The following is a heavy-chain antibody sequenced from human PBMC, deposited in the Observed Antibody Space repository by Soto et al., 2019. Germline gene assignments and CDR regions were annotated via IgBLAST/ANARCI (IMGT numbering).Heavy chain of an antibody. V-gene: IGHV1-69*06. CDR2: IIPIFGTA. J-gene: IGHJ4*02. CDR3: ASSSGNNYGVGTNYYFDY. CDR1: GGTFSTYS. D-gene: IGHD1-26*01. Sequence: QVQLVQSGAEVKKPGSSVKVSCKTSGGTFSTYSIVWVRQAPGEGLEWMGGIIPIFGTANYAQKFQDRVTITDDKSTNTAFMELSSLKSEDTAMYYCASSSGNNYGVGTNYYFDYWGQGTLVTVSS.